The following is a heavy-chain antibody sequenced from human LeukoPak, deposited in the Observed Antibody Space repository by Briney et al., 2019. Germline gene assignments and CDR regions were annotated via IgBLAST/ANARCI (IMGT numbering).Heavy chain of an antibody. CDR2: IKQDGSHK. Sequence: GGSLRLSCAASGFRLSTYWMSWVRQAPGKGLEWVANIKQDGSHKNYVDSMKGRFTISRDNAKNSLYLQMNSLRAEDTAVYYCAELGITMIGGVWGKGTTVTISS. CDR3: AELGITMIGGV. CDR1: GFRLSTYW. V-gene: IGHV3-7*01. D-gene: IGHD3-10*02. J-gene: IGHJ6*04.